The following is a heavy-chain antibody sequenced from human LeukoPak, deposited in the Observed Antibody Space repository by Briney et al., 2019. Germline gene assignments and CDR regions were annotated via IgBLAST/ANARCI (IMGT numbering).Heavy chain of an antibody. V-gene: IGHV3-21*01. J-gene: IGHJ4*02. CDR2: ISSSSSYI. D-gene: IGHD2-2*01. CDR3: AHGLGYCSSTSCYVY. Sequence: GGPLRLSCAASGFTFSSYSMNWVRQAPGKGLEWVSSISSSSSYIYYADSVKGRFTISRDNAKNSLYLQMNSLRAEDTAVYYCAHGLGYCSSTSCYVYWGQGTLVTVSS. CDR1: GFTFSSYS.